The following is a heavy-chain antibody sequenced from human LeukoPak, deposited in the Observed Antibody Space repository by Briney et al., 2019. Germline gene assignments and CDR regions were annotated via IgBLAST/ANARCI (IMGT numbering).Heavy chain of an antibody. D-gene: IGHD3-22*01. V-gene: IGHV3-7*01. CDR3: ARVIGYYDSSGYIDNWFDP. Sequence: GGSLRLSCAASGFTFSSYWMSWVRQAPGKGLEWVANIKQDGSEKYYVDSVKGRFTISRDNAKNSLYLQMNSLRAEDTAVYYCARVIGYYDSSGYIDNWFDPWGQGTLVTVSS. J-gene: IGHJ5*02. CDR1: GFTFSSYW. CDR2: IKQDGSEK.